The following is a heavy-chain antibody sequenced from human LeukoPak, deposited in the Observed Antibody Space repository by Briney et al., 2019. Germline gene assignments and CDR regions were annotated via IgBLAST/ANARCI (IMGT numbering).Heavy chain of an antibody. J-gene: IGHJ4*02. CDR2: IYPGDSES. CDR1: GYSFTSYW. CDR3: ARQKGIAVAGTFFGY. V-gene: IGHV5-51*01. Sequence: GESLKISCKGSGYSFTSYWIGWVRQMPGKGLEWMGIIYPGDSESRYSPSFQGQVTISADKSISTAYLQWSSLKASDTAMYYCARQKGIAVAGTFFGYWGQGTLVTVSS. D-gene: IGHD6-19*01.